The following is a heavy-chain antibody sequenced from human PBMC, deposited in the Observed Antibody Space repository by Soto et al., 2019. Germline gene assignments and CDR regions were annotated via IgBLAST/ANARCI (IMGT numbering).Heavy chain of an antibody. V-gene: IGHV4-31*11. CDR2: TYHTGRT. D-gene: IGHD3-3*01. Sequence: SETLSLTCAVSGDSINSGGYYWTWIRHHPGKGLEWVGYTYHTGRTFYNPSLESRVTISVDTSKNQFSLKLSSVTAADTAVYYCARDRDNDFWSGYLSRIAHFDYWGQGALVTVSS. CDR1: GDSINSGGYY. CDR3: ARDRDNDFWSGYLSRIAHFDY. J-gene: IGHJ4*02.